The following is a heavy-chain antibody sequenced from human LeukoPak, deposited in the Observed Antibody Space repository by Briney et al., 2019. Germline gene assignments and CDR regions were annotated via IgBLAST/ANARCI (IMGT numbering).Heavy chain of an antibody. CDR3: ARGPILTGYSPFDY. D-gene: IGHD3-9*01. CDR1: GGSFSGYY. CDR2: INHSGST. Sequence: PSETLSLTCAVCGGSFSGYYWSWIRQPPGQGLECIGEINHSGSTNYNPSLKSRVTISVDTSKNQFSLKLSSVTAADTAVYYCARGPILTGYSPFDYWGKGPLVTVSS. J-gene: IGHJ4*02. V-gene: IGHV4-34*01.